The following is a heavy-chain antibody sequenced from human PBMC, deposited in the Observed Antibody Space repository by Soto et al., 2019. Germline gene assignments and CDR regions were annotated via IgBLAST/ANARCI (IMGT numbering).Heavy chain of an antibody. CDR1: GGSISSSNW. D-gene: IGHD3-16*01. J-gene: IGHJ4*02. CDR2: IYHSGST. CDR3: ARDGGGGSSYGYRYFDS. Sequence: QVQLQESSPGLANPSGTLSLTCAVSGGSISSSNWWSWVRQSPGKGLEWIGEIYHSGSTNYNPSLKSRVTISVDKSKSQISLSLNSVTAADTAVYYCARDGGGGSSYGYRYFDSWGQGTLVTVSS. V-gene: IGHV4-4*02.